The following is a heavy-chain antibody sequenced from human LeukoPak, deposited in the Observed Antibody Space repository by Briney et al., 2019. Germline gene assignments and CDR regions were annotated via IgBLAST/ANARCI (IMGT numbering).Heavy chain of an antibody. CDR2: ISAYNGNT. CDR1: GYTFTSYG. Sequence: ASVKVSCKASGYTFTSYGTSWVRQAPGQGLEWMGWISAYNGNTNYAQKLQGRVTMTTDTSTSTAYMELRSLRSDDTAVYYCARDRYYYDSSGYYPDYWGQGTLVTVSS. J-gene: IGHJ4*02. V-gene: IGHV1-18*01. D-gene: IGHD3-22*01. CDR3: ARDRYYYDSSGYYPDY.